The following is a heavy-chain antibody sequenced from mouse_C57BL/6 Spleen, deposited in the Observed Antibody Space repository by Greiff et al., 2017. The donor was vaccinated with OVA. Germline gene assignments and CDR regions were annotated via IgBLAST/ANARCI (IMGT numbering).Heavy chain of an antibody. Sequence: QVQLQESGAELVKPGASVKLSCKASGYTFTEYTIHWVKQRSGQGLEWIGWFYPGSGSIKYNEKFKDKATLTADKSSSTVYMELSRLTSEDSAVYCCARHEGGAYGNYGAWFAYWGQGTLVTVSA. V-gene: IGHV1-62-2*01. CDR2: FYPGSGSI. J-gene: IGHJ3*01. CDR3: ARHEGGAYGNYGAWFAY. D-gene: IGHD2-1*01. CDR1: GYTFTEYT.